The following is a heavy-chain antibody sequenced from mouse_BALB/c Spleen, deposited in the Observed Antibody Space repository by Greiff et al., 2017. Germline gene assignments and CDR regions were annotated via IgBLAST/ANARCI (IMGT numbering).Heavy chain of an antibody. CDR3: ARSYYGSSYIVYYFDY. D-gene: IGHD1-1*01. V-gene: IGHV3-2*02. CDR2: ISYSGST. CDR1: GYSITSDYA. Sequence: EVMLVESGPGLVKPSQSLSLTCTVTGYSITSDYAWNWIRQFPGNKLEWMGYISYSGSTSYNPSLKSRISITRDTSKNQFFLQLNSVTTEDTATYYCARSYYGSSYIVYYFDYWGQGTTLTVSS. J-gene: IGHJ2*01.